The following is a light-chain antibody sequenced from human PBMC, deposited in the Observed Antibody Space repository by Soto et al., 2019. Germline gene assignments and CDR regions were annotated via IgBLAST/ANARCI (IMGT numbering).Light chain of an antibody. V-gene: IGKV1-39*01. CDR1: QSISSY. J-gene: IGKJ1*01. CDR2: AAS. CDR3: QQSYSTPWT. Sequence: DIQMTQSPSSLSASVGDRVTITCRASQSISSYLNWYQQQPGKDPKLLIYAASSLQSGVPSRFSGSGSGTDFTLTISSLQPEDFATYHCQQSYSTPWTFGQGTKVEIK.